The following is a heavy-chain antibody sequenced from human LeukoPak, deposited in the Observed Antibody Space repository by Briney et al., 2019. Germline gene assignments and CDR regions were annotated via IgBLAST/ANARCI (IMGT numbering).Heavy chain of an antibody. D-gene: IGHD6-13*01. J-gene: IGHJ4*02. CDR2: INHSGST. Sequence: SETLSLTXAVYGGSFSGYYWSWIRQPPGKGLEWIGEINHSGSTNYNPSLKSRVTISVDTSKNQFSLKLSSVTAADTAVYYCARGRSEVAAAGTIGSDFDYWGQGTLVTVSS. V-gene: IGHV4-34*01. CDR1: GGSFSGYY. CDR3: ARGRSEVAAAGTIGSDFDY.